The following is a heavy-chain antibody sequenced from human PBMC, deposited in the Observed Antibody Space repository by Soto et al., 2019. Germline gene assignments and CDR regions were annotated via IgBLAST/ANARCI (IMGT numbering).Heavy chain of an antibody. D-gene: IGHD3-22*01. CDR2: IYYSGST. V-gene: IGHV4-59*08. Sequence: SETLSLTCTVSGGSMISYYWSWIRQPPGKGLEWIGYIYYSGSTNYNPSLKSRVTISVDTSKNQFSLKLSSVTAADTAVYYCARHYPTYYYDSSGYSFDYWGQGTLVTVSS. CDR1: GGSMISYY. J-gene: IGHJ4*02. CDR3: ARHYPTYYYDSSGYSFDY.